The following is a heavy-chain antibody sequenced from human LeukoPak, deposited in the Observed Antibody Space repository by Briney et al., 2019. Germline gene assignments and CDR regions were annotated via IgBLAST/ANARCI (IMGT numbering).Heavy chain of an antibody. CDR3: ARGAGRSSGYYLDY. Sequence: GGSLRLSCAASGFIFSSRWMSWVRQAPGKGLEWVSYISTTSTTIYYADSVKGRFTISRDNAKDSLYLQMNSLRAEDTAVYYCARGAGRSSGYYLDYWGQGTLVTVSS. D-gene: IGHD3-22*01. V-gene: IGHV3-48*04. J-gene: IGHJ4*02. CDR1: GFIFSSRW. CDR2: ISTTSTTI.